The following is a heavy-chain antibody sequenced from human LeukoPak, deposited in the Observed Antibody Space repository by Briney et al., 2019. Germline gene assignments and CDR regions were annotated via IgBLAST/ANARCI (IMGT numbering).Heavy chain of an antibody. D-gene: IGHD6-13*01. CDR2: ISGSGDST. J-gene: IGHJ4*02. V-gene: IGHV3-23*01. Sequence: PGGSLRLSCAASGFTFSRYAMSWVRQAPGKGLGWVSDISGSGDSTYYADSVKGRFTISRDNSKNTLYLQMNSLRAEDTAVYYCAKRAAAEIDYWGQGTLVTVSS. CDR3: AKRAAAEIDY. CDR1: GFTFSRYA.